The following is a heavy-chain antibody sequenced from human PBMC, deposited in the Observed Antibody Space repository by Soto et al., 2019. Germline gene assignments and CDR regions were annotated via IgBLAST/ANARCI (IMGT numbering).Heavy chain of an antibody. Sequence: PSETLSLTCTVSGGSVSSANYCWSWIRQPPGKGLEWIGYIFYSGSTNYNPSLKSRVTISVDTSKNQFSLKLSSVTAADTAVYYCARVRPLAAGGTFDYWGQGTLVTVSS. J-gene: IGHJ4*02. CDR2: IFYSGST. CDR3: ARVRPLAAGGTFDY. D-gene: IGHD6-13*01. V-gene: IGHV4-61*01. CDR1: GGSVSSANYC.